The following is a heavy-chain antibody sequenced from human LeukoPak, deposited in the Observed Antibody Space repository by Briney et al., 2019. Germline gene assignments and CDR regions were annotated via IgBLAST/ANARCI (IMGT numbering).Heavy chain of an antibody. V-gene: IGHV4-59*08. Sequence: ASETLSLTCTVSGSSISSYYWSWIRQPPGKGLEWIGYIYYSGSTYYNPSLKSRVTISVDTSKNQFSLKLSSVTAADTAVYYCARHVRSHYDILTGYYNAGYYFDYWGQGSLVTVSS. CDR1: GSSISSYY. CDR3: ARHVRSHYDILTGYYNAGYYFDY. J-gene: IGHJ4*02. CDR2: IYYSGST. D-gene: IGHD3-9*01.